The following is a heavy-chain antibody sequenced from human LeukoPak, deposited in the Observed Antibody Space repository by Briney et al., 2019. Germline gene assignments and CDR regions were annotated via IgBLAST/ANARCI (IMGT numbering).Heavy chain of an antibody. CDR2: INSDGSTT. J-gene: IGHJ4*02. Sequence: PGGSLRLSCAASGFTFSTYWMHWVRQAPGKGLVWVSRINSDGSTTDYADSVKGGFTILRENAKNTVYMQMNSLRAEETAVYYCSSQIWLGELFAHYWGRGTLVTVSS. V-gene: IGHV3-74*01. D-gene: IGHD3-10*01. CDR3: SSQIWLGELFAHY. CDR1: GFTFSTYW.